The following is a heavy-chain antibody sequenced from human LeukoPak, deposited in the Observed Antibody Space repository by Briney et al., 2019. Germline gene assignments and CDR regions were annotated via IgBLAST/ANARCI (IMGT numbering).Heavy chain of an antibody. Sequence: SVKVSCKASGGTFSSYAITWVRQAPGQGLEWMGGIIPVLDSANYAQKFQGRVTITADESTSTVYMELSSLRSDDTAVYFCARGEMVRGITHDYYYYYMDVWGIGTTVTISS. CDR3: ARGEMVRGITHDYYYYYMDV. V-gene: IGHV1-69*13. CDR1: GGTFSSYA. D-gene: IGHD3-10*01. J-gene: IGHJ6*03. CDR2: IIPVLDSA.